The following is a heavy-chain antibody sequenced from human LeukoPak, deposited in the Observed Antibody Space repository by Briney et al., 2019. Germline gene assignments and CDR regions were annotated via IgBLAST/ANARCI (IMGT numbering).Heavy chain of an antibody. CDR3: AIELGMDGVDDY. V-gene: IGHV4-34*01. Sequence: SETLSLTCAVYGGSFSGYYWSWIRQPPPGKGLEWIGEINHSGSTNYNPSLKSRVTISVDTSKNQFSLKLSSVTAADTAVYYCAIELGMDGVDDYWGQGTLVTVSS. CDR1: GGSFSGYY. CDR2: INHSGST. D-gene: IGHD7-27*01. J-gene: IGHJ4*02.